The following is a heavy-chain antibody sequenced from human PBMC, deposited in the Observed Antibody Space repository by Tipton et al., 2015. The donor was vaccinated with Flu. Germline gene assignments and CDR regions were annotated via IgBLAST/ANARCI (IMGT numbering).Heavy chain of an antibody. J-gene: IGHJ4*02. CDR3: ARLSYYDVDLKNFYFDY. CDR1: GGSIRSTNYF. CDR2: IYPTGTT. V-gene: IGHV4-39*01. D-gene: IGHD3-10*02. Sequence: PGLVKPSETLSLTCTVSGGSIRSTNYFCAWIRQPPGKRLELIGSIYPTGTTYYNPSLKSRVTISVDTSKSLFSLMLKSVTAADTAVYYCARLSYYDVDLKNFYFDYWGQGALVTVSS.